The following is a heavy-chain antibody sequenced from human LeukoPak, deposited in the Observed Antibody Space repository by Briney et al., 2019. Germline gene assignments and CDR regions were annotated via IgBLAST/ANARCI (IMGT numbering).Heavy chain of an antibody. V-gene: IGHV4-34*01. D-gene: IGHD6-13*01. Sequence: PSETLSLTCAVYGGSFSGYYWSWIRQPPGKGLEWIGEINHSGSTYYNPSLKSRVTISVDTSKHQFSLNLRSVTAADTAVYSCMRGQQLASNWFDPWGQGTLVTVSS. CDR1: GGSFSGYY. J-gene: IGHJ5*02. CDR2: INHSGST. CDR3: MRGQQLASNWFDP.